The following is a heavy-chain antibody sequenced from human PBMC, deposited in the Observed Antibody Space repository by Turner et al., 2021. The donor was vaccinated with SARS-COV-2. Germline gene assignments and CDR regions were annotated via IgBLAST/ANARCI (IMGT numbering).Heavy chain of an antibody. CDR2: ISGRGYGT. CDR3: AKGDTSGWENWYFDL. CDR1: GFSFSRHG. V-gene: IGHV3-23*01. Sequence: EVQLLESGGGLVQPGGSLRPTCAASGFSFSRHGMSWVRQAPGKGLQWVSGISGRGYGTYYVDSVKGRFTISRDNSKNTLFLQMNNLRVDDTAVYYCAKGDTSGWENWYFDLWGRGTLVTVSS. J-gene: IGHJ2*01. D-gene: IGHD6-19*01.